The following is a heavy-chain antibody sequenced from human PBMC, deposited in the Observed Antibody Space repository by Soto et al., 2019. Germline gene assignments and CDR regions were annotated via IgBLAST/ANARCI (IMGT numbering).Heavy chain of an antibody. CDR2: IIPIFATA. D-gene: IGHD4-4*01. Sequence: QVQLVQSGAEVKKPGSSVKVSCKASGGTFSRYAISWVRQAPGQGLEWMGGIIPIFATANYAQKFQGRVTITADESTSSAYMELSSLISEDTAVYYCARAERPAPEAGVTTFYYYGLDVWGQGTTVTVSS. CDR1: GGTFSRYA. CDR3: ARAERPAPEAGVTTFYYYGLDV. J-gene: IGHJ6*02. V-gene: IGHV1-69*01.